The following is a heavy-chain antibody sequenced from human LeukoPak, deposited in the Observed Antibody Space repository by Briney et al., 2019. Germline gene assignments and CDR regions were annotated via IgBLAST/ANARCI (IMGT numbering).Heavy chain of an antibody. CDR3: ARVSGYDTPGA. D-gene: IGHD5-12*01. CDR2: INPNSGGT. V-gene: IGHV1-2*02. CDR1: GYTFTSYG. Sequence: ASVKVSCKASGYTFTSYGISWVRQAPGQGLEWMGWINPNSGGTNYAQKFQGRVTMTRDTSISTAYMELSRLRSDDTAVYYCARVSGYDTPGAWGQGTLVTVSS. J-gene: IGHJ5*02.